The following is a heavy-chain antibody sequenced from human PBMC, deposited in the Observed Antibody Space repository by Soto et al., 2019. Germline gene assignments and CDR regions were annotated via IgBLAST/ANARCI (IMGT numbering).Heavy chain of an antibody. Sequence: QVQLMQSGAEVKKPGASVKVSCKASGYTFTSYGITWVRQAPGQGLEWMGWISAYNTNTKYAQKLQGRVTMTTDTSKSTAYMELRTLRSDDTAVYYCARAGRFGELYRLDHWGQGTLVTVSS. CDR3: ARAGRFGELYRLDH. D-gene: IGHD3-10*01. CDR2: ISAYNTNT. CDR1: GYTFTSYG. V-gene: IGHV1-18*01. J-gene: IGHJ5*02.